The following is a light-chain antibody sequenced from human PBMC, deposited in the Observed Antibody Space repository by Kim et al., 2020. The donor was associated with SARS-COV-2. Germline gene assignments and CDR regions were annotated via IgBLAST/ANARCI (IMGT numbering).Light chain of an antibody. CDR3: QQYYAYWT. Sequence: SASVGDRVTITCRASQSINKCLAWYQQKPGKAPKLLIYDASTLESGVPSRFSGSGSETEFTLTISSLQPDDLATYYCQQYYAYWTFGQGTKVDIK. CDR2: DAS. J-gene: IGKJ1*01. V-gene: IGKV1-5*01. CDR1: QSINKC.